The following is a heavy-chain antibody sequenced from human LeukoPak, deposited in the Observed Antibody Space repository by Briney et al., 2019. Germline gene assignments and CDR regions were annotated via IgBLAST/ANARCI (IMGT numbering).Heavy chain of an antibody. V-gene: IGHV3-73*01. CDR3: TRQGGGYDFWSGYRTYYYYMDV. CDR2: IRSKANSYAT. Sequence: GGSPSLSCAASGFTFSGSAMHWVRQASGQGLEWVGRIRSKANSYATAYAATVKSTFNISRDDSKSTAYLQMNSMNNEDTDVYYCTRQGGGYDFWSGYRTYYYYMDVWGKGTTVTVSS. D-gene: IGHD3-3*01. J-gene: IGHJ6*03. CDR1: GFTFSGSA.